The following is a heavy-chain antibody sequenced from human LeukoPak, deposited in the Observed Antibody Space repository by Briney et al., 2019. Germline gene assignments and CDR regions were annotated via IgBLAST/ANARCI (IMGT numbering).Heavy chain of an antibody. D-gene: IGHD1-14*01. V-gene: IGHV3-74*01. Sequence: PGGSLRLSCAASGFTFSRHWMHWVRQSPGKGLVWVLRINTSGSTTNYADSVKGRFTISRDNAKNTLYLQMNSLRGEDTAVYYCARDLAGLTTDAFDFWGQGTMVTVSS. CDR3: ARDLAGLTTDAFDF. CDR2: INTSGSTT. J-gene: IGHJ3*01. CDR1: GFTFSRHW.